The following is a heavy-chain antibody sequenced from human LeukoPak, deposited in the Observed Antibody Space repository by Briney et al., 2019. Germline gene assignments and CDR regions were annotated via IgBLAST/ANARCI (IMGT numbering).Heavy chain of an antibody. J-gene: IGHJ4*02. CDR3: ATEYSRIAVAGGDY. V-gene: IGHV1-24*01. CDR1: GYTFTGYY. D-gene: IGHD6-19*01. Sequence: ASVKVSCKASGYTFTGYYMHWVRQAPGKGLEWMGGFDPEDGETIYAQKFQGRVTMTEDTSTDTAYMELSSLRSEDTAVYYCATEYSRIAVAGGDYWGQGTLVTVSS. CDR2: FDPEDGET.